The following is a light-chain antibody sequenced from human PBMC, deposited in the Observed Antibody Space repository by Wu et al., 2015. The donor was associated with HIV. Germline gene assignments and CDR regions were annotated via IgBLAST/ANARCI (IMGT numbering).Light chain of an antibody. CDR2: DAS. CDR3: QQRTTWVT. J-gene: IGKJ4*01. Sequence: ATLSCRASLSVSINLAWYQQKRGPGSPRLLIYDASYRAPGIPARFSGSGSGTDFTLTINSLEPEDFAVYYCQQRTTWVTFGGGTKVEIK. V-gene: IGKV3-11*01. CDR1: LSVSIN.